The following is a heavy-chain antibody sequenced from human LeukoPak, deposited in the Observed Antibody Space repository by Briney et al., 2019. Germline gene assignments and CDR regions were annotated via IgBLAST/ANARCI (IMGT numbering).Heavy chain of an antibody. J-gene: IGHJ4*02. V-gene: IGHV1-2*02. CDR2: ITPNSGDT. Sequence: ASVKVSCKASGFTFIDYYLHWVRQAPGQGLEWMGWITPNSGDTSYAQKFRGRVSMTRDTSISTAYMELSRLTSDDTAVYYCASGGDPGYWGQGTLVTVSS. D-gene: IGHD2-21*02. CDR1: GFTFIDYY. CDR3: ASGGDPGY.